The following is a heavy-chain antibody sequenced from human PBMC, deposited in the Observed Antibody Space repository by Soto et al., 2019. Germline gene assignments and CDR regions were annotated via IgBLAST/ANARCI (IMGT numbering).Heavy chain of an antibody. CDR1: RVTLDSRT. Sequence: KDPRVTLDSRTRCSPQQSPGQGLEWMGRIIPILGIANYAQKFQGRVTITADKSTSTAYMELSSLRSEDTAVYYCACRLRCFDSGPDFWGQGPLGSVYS. V-gene: IGHV1-69*02. D-gene: IGHD3-9*01. CDR2: IIPILGIA. J-gene: IGHJ1*01. CDR3: ACRLRCFDSGPDF.